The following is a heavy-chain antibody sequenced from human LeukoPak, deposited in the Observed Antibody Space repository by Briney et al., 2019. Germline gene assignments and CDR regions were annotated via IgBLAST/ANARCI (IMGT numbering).Heavy chain of an antibody. CDR2: IKQDGSEK. J-gene: IGHJ4*02. CDR1: GFTFRSYS. V-gene: IGHV3-7*01. Sequence: GGSLRLSCAASGFTFRSYSMNWVRQAPGKGLEWVANIKQDGSEKYYVDSMKGRFTISRDNAKNSLYLQMNSLRAEDTAVYYCARVSLQFLEWLPIDYWGQGTLVIVSS. CDR3: ARVSLQFLEWLPIDY. D-gene: IGHD3-3*01.